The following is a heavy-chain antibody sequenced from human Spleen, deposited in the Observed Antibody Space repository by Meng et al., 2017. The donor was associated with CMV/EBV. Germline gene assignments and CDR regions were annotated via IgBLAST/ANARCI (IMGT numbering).Heavy chain of an antibody. CDR1: GFTFSSYA. D-gene: IGHD1-26*01. Sequence: GKSLKISCAASGFTFSSYAMSWVRQAPEKGLEWVSSISDSGGSAYYADSVKGRFTISRDNSKNTLYLQMNSLRAEDTAVYYCAKDHLLTYSGSYLAANWFDPWGQGTLVTVSS. CDR3: AKDHLLTYSGSYLAANWFDP. V-gene: IGHV3-23*01. J-gene: IGHJ5*02. CDR2: ISDSGGSA.